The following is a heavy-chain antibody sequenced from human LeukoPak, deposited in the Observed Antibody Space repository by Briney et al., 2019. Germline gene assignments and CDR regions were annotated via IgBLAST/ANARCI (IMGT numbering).Heavy chain of an antibody. J-gene: IGHJ4*02. CDR1: GFTFSSYA. CDR3: ARDKQWLVWLFDY. V-gene: IGHV3-30*04. Sequence: GRSLRLSCAASGFTFSSYAMHWVRQAPGKGLEWVAVISYDGSNKYYADSVKGRFTISRDNSKNTLYLQMNSLRAEDTAVYYCARDKQWLVWLFDYWGPGTLVTVSS. CDR2: ISYDGSNK. D-gene: IGHD6-19*01.